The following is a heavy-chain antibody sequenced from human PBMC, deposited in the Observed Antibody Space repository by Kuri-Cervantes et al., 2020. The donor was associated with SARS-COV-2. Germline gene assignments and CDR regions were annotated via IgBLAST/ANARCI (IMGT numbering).Heavy chain of an antibody. D-gene: IGHD3-22*01. CDR2: ISAYNGNT. Sequence: ASVKVSCKASGHTFTSYDINWVRQAPGQGLEWMGWISAYNGNTNYAQKLQSRVTMTTDTSTSTAYMELSSLRSEDTAVYYCARSSSEYYYDSSGYYHDAFDIWGQGTMVTVSS. V-gene: IGHV1-18*01. CDR1: GHTFTSYD. CDR3: ARSSSEYYYDSSGYYHDAFDI. J-gene: IGHJ3*02.